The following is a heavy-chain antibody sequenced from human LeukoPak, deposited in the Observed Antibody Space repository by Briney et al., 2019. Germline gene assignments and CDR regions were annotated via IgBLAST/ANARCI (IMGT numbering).Heavy chain of an antibody. Sequence: PGGSLRLSCAASGFTFSDYYMSWIRQAPGKGLKWVSYISSSGSTIYYADSVKGRFTISRDNSKNTLYLQMNSLRAEDTAVYYCAKDGQLWPSSDYWGQGTLVTVSS. V-gene: IGHV3-11*01. CDR2: ISSSGSTI. J-gene: IGHJ4*02. CDR3: AKDGQLWPSSDY. CDR1: GFTFSDYY. D-gene: IGHD5-18*01.